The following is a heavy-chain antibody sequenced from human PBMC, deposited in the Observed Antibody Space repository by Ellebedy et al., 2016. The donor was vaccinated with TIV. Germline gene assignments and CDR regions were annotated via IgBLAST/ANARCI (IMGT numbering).Heavy chain of an antibody. CDR3: VRGGNFYAQIPRFDS. D-gene: IGHD2/OR15-2a*01. Sequence: SVKVSXKASRGTFSNYAISWVRQAPGQGLEWMGGIIPMFGIASYAQKFLGRVTITRDTSARTAYMELSSLRSEDTAVYFCVRGGNFYAQIPRFDSWGQGTLVTVSS. CDR1: RGTFSNYA. V-gene: IGHV1-69*10. J-gene: IGHJ4*02. CDR2: IIPMFGIA.